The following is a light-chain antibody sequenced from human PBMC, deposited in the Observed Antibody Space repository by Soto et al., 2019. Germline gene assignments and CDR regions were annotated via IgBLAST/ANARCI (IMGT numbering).Light chain of an antibody. CDR1: AGERVCYNY. CDR3: NSYVGSNNYV. V-gene: IGLV2-8*01. Sequence: QSVLTQPPSAAWAPGQSGRVSWVGGAGERVCYNYVSLYPPHPSKGPKLIFYEVTKRTSGVPDRFSGSKSGNTASLTGYGLQADDEADYYRNSYVGSNNYVFGTGTKVTVL. CDR2: EVT. J-gene: IGLJ1*01.